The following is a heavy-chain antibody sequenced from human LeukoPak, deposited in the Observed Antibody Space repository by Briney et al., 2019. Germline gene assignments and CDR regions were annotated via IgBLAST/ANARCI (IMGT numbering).Heavy chain of an antibody. CDR1: CGSFSGYY. D-gene: IGHD5-18*01. J-gene: IGHJ6*03. CDR3: ARARGYSYGYYYYYMDV. Sequence: SETLSLTCAVYCGSFSGYYWSWIRQPPGKGLEWIGEINHSGSTNYNPSLKSRVTISVDTSKNQFSLKLSSVTAADTAVYYCARARGYSYGYYYYYMDVWGKGTTVTVS. V-gene: IGHV4-34*01. CDR2: INHSGST.